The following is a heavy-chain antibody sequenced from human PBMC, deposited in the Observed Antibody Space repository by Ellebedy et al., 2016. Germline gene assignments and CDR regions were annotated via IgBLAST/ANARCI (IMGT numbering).Heavy chain of an antibody. V-gene: IGHV3-7*05. CDR1: GFTFSSYW. J-gene: IGHJ6*03. CDR3: ARIESYYYMDV. CDR2: IKQDGSEK. Sequence: GGSLRLSXAASGFTFSSYWMSWVRQAPGKGLEWVANIKQDGSEKYYVDSVKGRFTISRDNAKNSLYLQMNGLRAEDTAVYYCARIESYYYMDVWGKGTTVTVSS.